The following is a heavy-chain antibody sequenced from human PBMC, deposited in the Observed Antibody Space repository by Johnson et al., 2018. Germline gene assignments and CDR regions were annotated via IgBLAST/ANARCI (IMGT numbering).Heavy chain of an antibody. CDR2: IYPGDSDI. D-gene: IGHD2-8*01. V-gene: IGHV5-51*03. Sequence: EVQLVESGAEVKKPGESLKISCKASGYTYSLFWIGWVRQMPGKGLEWMAIIYPGDSDIRYSPSFQGQVTISADKSISTAYLQWSSLKASDTAMYYCARGPNEGAFDIWGQGTMVNVSS. CDR1: GYTYSLFW. CDR3: ARGPNEGAFDI. J-gene: IGHJ3*02.